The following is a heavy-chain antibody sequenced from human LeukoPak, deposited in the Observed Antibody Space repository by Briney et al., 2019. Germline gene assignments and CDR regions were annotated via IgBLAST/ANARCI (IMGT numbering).Heavy chain of an antibody. CDR1: GFTFSSYA. V-gene: IGHV3-30*04. D-gene: IGHD3-22*01. CDR2: ISYDGSNK. J-gene: IGHJ4*02. CDR3: ATVLTYYYDSSGSEGDY. Sequence: GGSLRLSCAASGFTFSSYAMHWVRQAPGKGLEWVAVISYDGSNKYYADSVKGRFTISRDNSKNTLYLQMNSLRAEDTAVYYCATVLTYYYDSSGSEGDYWGQGTLVTVSS.